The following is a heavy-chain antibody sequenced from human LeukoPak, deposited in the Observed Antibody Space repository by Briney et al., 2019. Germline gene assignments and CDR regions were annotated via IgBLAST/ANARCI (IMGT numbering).Heavy chain of an antibody. CDR3: ARRRVTTVSPDWFDP. CDR2: INHSGST. V-gene: IGHV4-34*01. D-gene: IGHD4-17*01. J-gene: IGHJ5*02. Sequence: SETLSLTCAVYGGSFSGYYWSWIRQPPGKGLEWIGEINHSGSTNYNPSLKSRVTISADTSKNQFSLKLSSVTAADTAVYYCARRRVTTVSPDWFDPWGQGTLVTVSS. CDR1: GGSFSGYY.